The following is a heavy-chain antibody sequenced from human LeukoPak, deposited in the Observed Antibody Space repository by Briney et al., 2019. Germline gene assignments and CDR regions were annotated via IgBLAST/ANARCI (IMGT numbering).Heavy chain of an antibody. CDR1: GGSFSGYY. CDR2: INHSGST. CDR3: ARGDKSYGSFDY. Sequence: PSETLSLTCAVYGGSFSGYYWSWIRQPPGKGLEWIGEINHSGSTNYNPSLKSRVTISVDTSKNQLSLKLSSVTAADTAVYYCARGDKSYGSFDYWGQGTLVTVSS. D-gene: IGHD5-18*01. J-gene: IGHJ4*02. V-gene: IGHV4-34*01.